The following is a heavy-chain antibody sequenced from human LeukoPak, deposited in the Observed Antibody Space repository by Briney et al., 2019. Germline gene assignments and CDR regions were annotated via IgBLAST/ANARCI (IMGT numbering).Heavy chain of an antibody. J-gene: IGHJ4*02. CDR2: ISSSGSYI. D-gene: IGHD1-26*01. Sequence: GGSLRLSCAASGFTFSNYIMNWVRQAPGKGLEWVSSISSSGSYIYYADSVKGRFTISRDNAKNSLYLQMNSLRAEDTAVYYCARVWWEPPYGHFDYWGQGTLVTVSS. CDR3: ARVWWEPPYGHFDY. CDR1: GFTFSNYI. V-gene: IGHV3-21*01.